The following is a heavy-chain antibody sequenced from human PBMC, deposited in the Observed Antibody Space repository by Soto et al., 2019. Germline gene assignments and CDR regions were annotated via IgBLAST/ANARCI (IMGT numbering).Heavy chain of an antibody. CDR2: IYYSGST. D-gene: IGHD2-15*01. Sequence: QLQLQESGPGLVKPSETLSLTCTVSGGSISSSSYYWGWIRQPPGKGREWIGSIYYSGSTSYNPSLKRRVTRSVDTSKNQFSLKLSSVTAADTAVYYCARRRVVAATAFEFDYWGQGTLVTVSS. J-gene: IGHJ4*02. CDR3: ARRRVVAATAFEFDY. CDR1: GGSISSSSYY. V-gene: IGHV4-39*01.